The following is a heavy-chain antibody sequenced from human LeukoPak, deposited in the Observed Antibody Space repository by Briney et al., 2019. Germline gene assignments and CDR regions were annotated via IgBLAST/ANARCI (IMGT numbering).Heavy chain of an antibody. CDR3: ARVIAARGSTKFYYMDV. CDR2: INPSGGST. D-gene: IGHD6-6*01. V-gene: IGHV1-46*01. J-gene: IGHJ6*03. Sequence: ASVKVSCKASGYTFTSYYMHWVRQAPGQGLEWMGIINPSGGSTSYAQKFQGRVTMTRDMSTSTVYMELSSLRSEDTAVYYCARVIAARGSTKFYYMDVWGKGTTVTVSS. CDR1: GYTFTSYY.